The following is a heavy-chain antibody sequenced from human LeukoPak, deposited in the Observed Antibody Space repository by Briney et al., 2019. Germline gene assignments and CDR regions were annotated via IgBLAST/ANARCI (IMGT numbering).Heavy chain of an antibody. Sequence: ASVKVSCKASGYTFTSYGISWVRQAPGQGLEWMGWISAYNGNTNYAQKLQGRVTMTTDTSTSTAYMELRSLRSDDTAVYYCARVRCYDSSGYPRDYWGQGTLVTVSS. CDR1: GYTFTSYG. V-gene: IGHV1-18*01. CDR3: ARVRCYDSSGYPRDY. CDR2: ISAYNGNT. J-gene: IGHJ4*02. D-gene: IGHD3-22*01.